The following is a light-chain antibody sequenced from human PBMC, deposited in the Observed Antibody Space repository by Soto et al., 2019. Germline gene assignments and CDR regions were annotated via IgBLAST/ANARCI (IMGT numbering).Light chain of an antibody. Sequence: QSALTQPASVSGSPGQSITISCIGTSSDVGDYDLVSWYQQHPGKAPKFMIYEVNKRPSGVSDRFSGSKSGNTASLTISRLQAEDEADYYCCSYAGSSVWVFGGGTKLTVL. CDR3: CSYAGSSVWV. CDR2: EVN. J-gene: IGLJ3*02. V-gene: IGLV2-23*02. CDR1: SSDVGDYDL.